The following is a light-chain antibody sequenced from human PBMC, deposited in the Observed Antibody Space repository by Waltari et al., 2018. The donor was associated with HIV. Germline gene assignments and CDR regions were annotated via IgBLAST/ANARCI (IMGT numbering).Light chain of an antibody. V-gene: IGKV3-20*01. J-gene: IGKJ4*01. CDR2: GAY. CDR1: ESVSTRY. Sequence: VLTQSPGFVSLSSGERATLSCRASESVSTRYVAWYHEKPGQPPRLLIYGAYSRATGVPDRFRGSGSGRDFTVTINSLESDDFGVYHCQQYGNPPITFGGGTTVEI. CDR3: QQYGNPPIT.